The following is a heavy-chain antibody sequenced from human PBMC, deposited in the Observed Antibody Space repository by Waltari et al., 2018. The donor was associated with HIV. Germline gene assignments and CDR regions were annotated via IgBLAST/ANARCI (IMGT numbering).Heavy chain of an antibody. CDR1: GGTFSSNS. CDR2: IIHVFEST. D-gene: IGHD1-26*01. CDR3: ARGSSGSYRWFDP. Sequence: QEQLVQSGAEVKKPGSSVKVSCTASGGTFSSNSISWVRQAPGQGLEWLGNIIHVFESTTYAQKFHGRLTISADESTNTVFMELSSLSFDDTAVYYCARGSSGSYRWFDPWGHGTLVTVSS. J-gene: IGHJ5*02. V-gene: IGHV1-69*15.